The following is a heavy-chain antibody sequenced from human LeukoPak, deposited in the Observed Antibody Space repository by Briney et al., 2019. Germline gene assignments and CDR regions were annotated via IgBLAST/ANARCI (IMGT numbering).Heavy chain of an antibody. Sequence: VGSLRLSCAASGFTFDDYGMSWVRQTPGKGLEWVSGINWNGDSTGYADSVKGRFIISRDNAKNSLYLQMNSLRAEDTAFYYCARVGGATGYYFDSWGQGTLVTVSS. CDR1: GFTFDDYG. CDR3: ARVGGATGYYFDS. V-gene: IGHV3-20*04. D-gene: IGHD3-16*01. J-gene: IGHJ4*02. CDR2: INWNGDST.